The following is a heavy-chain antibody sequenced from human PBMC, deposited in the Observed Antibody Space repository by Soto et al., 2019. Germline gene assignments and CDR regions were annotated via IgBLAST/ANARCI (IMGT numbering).Heavy chain of an antibody. CDR3: ARVSRYSGYVWLDP. J-gene: IGHJ5*02. CDR2: ISSSSSTI. CDR1: GFIFSSYS. D-gene: IGHD5-12*01. V-gene: IGHV3-48*02. Sequence: GGSLRLSXAASGFIFSSYSMNWVRQAPGKGLEWVSYISSSSSTIYYADSVKGRFTISRDNAKNSLYLQMNSLRDEDTAVYYCARVSRYSGYVWLDPWGQGTLVTVSS.